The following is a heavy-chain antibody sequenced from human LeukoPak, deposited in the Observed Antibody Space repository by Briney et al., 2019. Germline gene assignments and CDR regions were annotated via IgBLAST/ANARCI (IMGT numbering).Heavy chain of an antibody. CDR1: GFTFSRYA. D-gene: IGHD3-3*01. CDR3: AKNKVEWPYYYMDV. V-gene: IGHV3-23*01. J-gene: IGHJ6*03. CDR2: ISISGGST. Sequence: GGSLRLSCAASGFTFSRYAMSWVRQAPGKGLEWVSGISISGGSTYYADSVKGRFTISRDTSKNILYLQMNSLRAEDTAVYYCAKNKVEWPYYYMDVWGKGTTVTVSS.